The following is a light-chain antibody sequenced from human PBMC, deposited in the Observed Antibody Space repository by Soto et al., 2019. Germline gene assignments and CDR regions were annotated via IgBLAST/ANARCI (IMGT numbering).Light chain of an antibody. CDR3: SLYTSSSTYV. CDR2: EVS. J-gene: IGLJ1*01. CDR1: SSDVGSYNR. Sequence: QSALTQPPSVSGSPEQSVTISCTGTSSDVGSYNRVSWYQQPPGTAPKLMIYEVSNRPSGVPDRFSGSKSGNTASLTISGLQAEDEADYYCSLYTSSSTYVFGTGTKLTVL. V-gene: IGLV2-18*01.